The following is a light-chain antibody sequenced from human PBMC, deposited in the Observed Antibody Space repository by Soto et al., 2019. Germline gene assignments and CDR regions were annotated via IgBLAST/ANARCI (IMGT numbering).Light chain of an antibody. CDR3: SSYVTSNSLI. V-gene: IGLV2-8*01. CDR1: SRDVGGHDY. Sequence: QSALTQPPSASGSPGQSVTISCTGTSRDVGGHDYVSWYQQHPGKAPKLMIYELSKRPSGVPDRFSGSKSGNTASLTVSGLQAEDEADYYCSSYVTSNSLIFGGGTKLTVL. J-gene: IGLJ2*01. CDR2: ELS.